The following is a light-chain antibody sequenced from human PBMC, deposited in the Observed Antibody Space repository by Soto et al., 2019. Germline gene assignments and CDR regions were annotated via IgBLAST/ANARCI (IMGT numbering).Light chain of an antibody. CDR1: QSVSSN. J-gene: IGKJ1*01. Sequence: IVMTHSPATLSVSPWERATLSCRASQSVSSNLAWYQQKPGQAPRLLIYGASTRATGIPARFSGSGSGTEFTLTISSLQSEDFAVYYCQQYNNWRTFGQGTKVDIK. CDR3: QQYNNWRT. V-gene: IGKV3-15*01. CDR2: GAS.